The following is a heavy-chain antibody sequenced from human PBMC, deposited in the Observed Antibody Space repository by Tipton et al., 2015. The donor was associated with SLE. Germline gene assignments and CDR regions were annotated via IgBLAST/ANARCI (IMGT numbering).Heavy chain of an antibody. D-gene: IGHD3-9*01. CDR2: THHSGTT. Sequence: GLVKPSQTLSLTCTVSGGSISSGSYYWSWIRQPAGKGLEWIGSTHHSGTTYYNPSLKSRVTISVDTSKNHFSLRVTSLTAADTAVYYCARYDWGNYYGMDVWGQGTTVTVSS. CDR3: ARYDWGNYYGMDV. CDR1: GGSISSGSYY. V-gene: IGHV4-39*02. J-gene: IGHJ6*02.